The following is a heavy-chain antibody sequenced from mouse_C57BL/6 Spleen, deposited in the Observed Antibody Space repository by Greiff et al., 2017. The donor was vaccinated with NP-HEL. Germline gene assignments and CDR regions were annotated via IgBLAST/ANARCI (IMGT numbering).Heavy chain of an antibody. J-gene: IGHJ4*01. V-gene: IGHV5-17*01. CDR1: GFTFSDYG. Sequence: DVMLVESGGGLVKPGGSLKLSCAASGFTFSDYGMHWVRQAPEKGLEWVAYISSGSSTIYYADTVKGRFTISRDNAKNTLFLQMTSLRSEDTAMYYCAIKHYYGSFYAMDYWGQGTSVTVSS. CDR3: AIKHYYGSFYAMDY. D-gene: IGHD1-1*01. CDR2: ISSGSSTI.